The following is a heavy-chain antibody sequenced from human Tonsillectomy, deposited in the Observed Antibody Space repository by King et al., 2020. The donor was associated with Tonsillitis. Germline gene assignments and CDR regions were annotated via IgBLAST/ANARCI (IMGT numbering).Heavy chain of an antibody. CDR1: GGSFSGYY. CDR3: ARVDIVVVPAALSYFDL. D-gene: IGHD2-2*01. V-gene: IGHV4-34*01. CDR2: INHSGST. J-gene: IGHJ2*01. Sequence: VQLQQWGAGLLKPSETLSLTCAVYGGSFSGYYWSWIRQPPGKGLEWIGEINHSGSTNYNPSRKSRVTISVDTSKKQFSLKLSSVTAADTAVYYCARVDIVVVPAALSYFDLWGRGTLVTVSS.